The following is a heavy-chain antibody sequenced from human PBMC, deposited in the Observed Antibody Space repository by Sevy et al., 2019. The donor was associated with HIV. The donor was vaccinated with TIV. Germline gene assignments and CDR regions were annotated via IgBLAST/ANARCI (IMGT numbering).Heavy chain of an antibody. CDR3: ARAHAEWFGVLPYLDY. Sequence: GGSLRLSCAASGFTVSSNYMSWVRQAPGKGLEWVSVIYSGGSTYYADSVKGRFTISRDNSKNTLYLQMNSLRAEDTAVYYCARAHAEWFGVLPYLDYWGQGTLVTVSS. D-gene: IGHD3-10*01. J-gene: IGHJ4*02. V-gene: IGHV3-53*01. CDR2: IYSGGST. CDR1: GFTVSSNY.